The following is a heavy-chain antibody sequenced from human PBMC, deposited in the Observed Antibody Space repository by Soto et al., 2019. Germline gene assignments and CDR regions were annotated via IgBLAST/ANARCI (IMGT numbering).Heavy chain of an antibody. CDR2: IIPMFGTA. V-gene: IGHV1-69*12. CDR3: ASGIQLWLRRINNGYSG. J-gene: IGHJ4*02. D-gene: IGHD5-18*01. CDR1: GGTFSTYA. Sequence: QVQLVQSGAEVKKPESSVKVSCKAPGGTFSTYAISWVRQAPGQGLEWMGGIIPMFGTANYAQRFQDRVTITADESTKTVYLEPSSLRSEDTAVYCCASGIQLWLRRINNGYSGWGQGTLVTVSS.